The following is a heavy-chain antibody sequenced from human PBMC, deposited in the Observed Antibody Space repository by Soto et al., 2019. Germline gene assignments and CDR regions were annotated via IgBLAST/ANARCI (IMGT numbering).Heavy chain of an antibody. Sequence: ASLQVSCQTSGYTFTDYFIHWVRPAPGQGLEWMGIISLYHHSTSYAQKFQGRLTVTNDTSTTTVYMELSSLTSEDTAVYWCARELYSCGGDCPYYMDYWGQGALVTVSS. J-gene: IGHJ4*02. V-gene: IGHV1-46*01. CDR3: ARELYSCGGDCPYYMDY. CDR1: GYTFTDYF. CDR2: ISLYHHST. D-gene: IGHD2-21*02.